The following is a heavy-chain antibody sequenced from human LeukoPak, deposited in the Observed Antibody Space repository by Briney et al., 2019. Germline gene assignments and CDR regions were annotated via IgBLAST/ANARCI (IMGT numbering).Heavy chain of an antibody. D-gene: IGHD5-12*01. CDR3: ARVGDIVATAPPRY. CDR2: ISYDGSNK. CDR1: GFTFSSYA. J-gene: IGHJ4*02. Sequence: TGGSLRLSCAASGFTFSSYAMHWVRQAPGKGLEWVAVISYDGSNKYYADSVKGRFTISRDNSKNTLYLQMNSLRAEDTAVYYCARVGDIVATAPPRYWGQGTLVTVSS. V-gene: IGHV3-30-3*01.